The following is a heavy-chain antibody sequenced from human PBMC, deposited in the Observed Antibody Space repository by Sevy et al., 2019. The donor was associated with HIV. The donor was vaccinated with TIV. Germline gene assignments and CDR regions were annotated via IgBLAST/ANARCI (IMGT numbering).Heavy chain of an antibody. CDR1: GGSFSGDY. J-gene: IGHJ4*02. D-gene: IGHD6-13*01. V-gene: IGHV4-34*01. Sequence: SETLSLTCAVYGGSFSGDYWSWIRQPPGKGLGWIGEINHSGSTNYYPSLKSRVTISVDTSKNQFSLKLSSVTAADTAVYYCARASIAAPGAPFDYWGQGTLVTVSS. CDR3: ARASIAAPGAPFDY. CDR2: INHSGST.